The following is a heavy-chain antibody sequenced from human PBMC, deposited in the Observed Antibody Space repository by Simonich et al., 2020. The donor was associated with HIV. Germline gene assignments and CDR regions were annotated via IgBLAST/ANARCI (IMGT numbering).Heavy chain of an antibody. D-gene: IGHD4-17*01. CDR2: INHSGST. Sequence: QVQLQQWGAGLLKPSETLSLTCAVYGGSFSGYYWSWIRKPPGKGLEWLGEINHSGSTNYNPSLKSRVTISVDTSKNQFSLKLSSVTAADTAVYYCARRHPTTVTTPYFDYWGQGTLVTVSS. J-gene: IGHJ4*02. CDR1: GGSFSGYY. CDR3: ARRHPTTVTTPYFDY. V-gene: IGHV4-34*01.